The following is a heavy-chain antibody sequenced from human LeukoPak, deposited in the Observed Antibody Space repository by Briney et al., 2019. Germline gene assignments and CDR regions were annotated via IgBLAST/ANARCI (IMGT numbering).Heavy chain of an antibody. Sequence: GRSLRLSCAASGFTFDDYAMHWVRQAPGKGLEWVSGISWNSGSIGYADSVKGRFTFSRDNAKNTLSLQMNSLRAGDTAVYYCARANTYYYDSSGYSVDYWGQGTLVTVSS. V-gene: IGHV3-9*01. J-gene: IGHJ4*02. CDR2: ISWNSGSI. D-gene: IGHD3-22*01. CDR3: ARANTYYYDSSGYSVDY. CDR1: GFTFDDYA.